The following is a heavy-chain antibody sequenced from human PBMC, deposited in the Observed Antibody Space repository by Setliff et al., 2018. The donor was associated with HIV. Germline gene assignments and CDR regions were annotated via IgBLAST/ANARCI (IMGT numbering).Heavy chain of an antibody. CDR1: GASIRSSAW. J-gene: IGHJ4*02. Sequence: PSETLSLTCVVSGASIRSSAWWSWVRQSPGKRPEWIGEIDQSGTTNYNPSLKSRVTVSVDASKNLFSLNVFSVTAADAAVYLCARYVSTAFYFDYWGQGIQVTVSS. D-gene: IGHD1-1*01. CDR3: ARYVSTAFYFDY. CDR2: IDQSGTT. V-gene: IGHV4-4*02.